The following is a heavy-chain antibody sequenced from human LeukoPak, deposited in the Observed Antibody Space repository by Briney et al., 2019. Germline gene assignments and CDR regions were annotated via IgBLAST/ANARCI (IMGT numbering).Heavy chain of an antibody. CDR2: IGTAGDT. D-gene: IGHD6-13*01. Sequence: GGSLRLSCAASGFTFSSYDMHWVRQATGKGLEWVSAIGTAGDTYYPGSVKGRFTISRENAKNSLYLQMNSLRAGDTAVYYCARGLRWGGLAAADTDYFDYWGQGTLVTVSS. V-gene: IGHV3-13*01. CDR1: GFTFSSYD. CDR3: ARGLRWGGLAAADTDYFDY. J-gene: IGHJ4*02.